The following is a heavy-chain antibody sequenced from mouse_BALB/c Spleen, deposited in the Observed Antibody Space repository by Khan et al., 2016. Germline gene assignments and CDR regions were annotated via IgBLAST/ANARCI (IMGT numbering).Heavy chain of an antibody. Sequence: EVQLQESGPGLVKPSQSLSLTCTVTGYSITSDYAWNWIRQFPGNKLEWMGYISYSGSTTYNPSLKSRISITRDTSKNQFFLQLNSVTTEDTATXYCARWLLECPYYVDYWGQGTTLTVSS. D-gene: IGHD2-3*01. V-gene: IGHV3-2*02. CDR3: ARWLLECPYYVDY. CDR1: GYSITSDYA. J-gene: IGHJ2*01. CDR2: ISYSGST.